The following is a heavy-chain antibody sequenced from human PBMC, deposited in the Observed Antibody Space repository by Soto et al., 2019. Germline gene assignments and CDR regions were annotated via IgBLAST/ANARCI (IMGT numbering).Heavy chain of an antibody. CDR1: GFTFSRYW. D-gene: IGHD6-19*01. V-gene: IGHV3-74*01. Sequence: EVQLVESGGGLVQPGGSLRLSCAASGFTFSRYWMHWVRQAPGKGLVWVSHINSDGSSTTYADSVKGRFTIFRDNGEDTLYLQMNSLRAEDTAVYYCVRDRRQAVGDNSWYFDLWGRGTLVTVSS. CDR2: INSDGSST. CDR3: VRDRRQAVGDNSWYFDL. J-gene: IGHJ2*01.